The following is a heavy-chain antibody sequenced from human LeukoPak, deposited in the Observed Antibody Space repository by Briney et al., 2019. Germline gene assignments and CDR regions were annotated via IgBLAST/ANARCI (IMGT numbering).Heavy chain of an antibody. Sequence: GESLKISCKVSGYSFTSYWIGWVRQMPGKGLEWMGIIYPGDSDTRYSPSFQGQVTISADKSISTAYLQWSSLKASDTAMYYCAGSRYSSSWYNWFDPWGQGTLVTVSS. CDR3: AGSRYSSSWYNWFDP. CDR1: GYSFTSYW. V-gene: IGHV5-51*01. D-gene: IGHD6-13*01. CDR2: IYPGDSDT. J-gene: IGHJ5*02.